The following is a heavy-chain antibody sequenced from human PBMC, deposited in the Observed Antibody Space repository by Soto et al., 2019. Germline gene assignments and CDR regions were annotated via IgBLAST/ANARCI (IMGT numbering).Heavy chain of an antibody. CDR1: GFTVSSNY. V-gene: IGHV3-53*01. CDR3: ARDYVTMVRGVMRDAFDI. D-gene: IGHD3-10*01. J-gene: IGHJ3*02. CDR2: IYSGGST. Sequence: EVQLVESGGGLIQPGGSLRLSCAASGFTVSSNYMSWVRQAPGKGLEWVSVIYSGGSTYYADSVKGRFTISRDNSKNTLYLQMNSLRAEDTAVYYCARDYVTMVRGVMRDAFDIWGQGTMVTVSS.